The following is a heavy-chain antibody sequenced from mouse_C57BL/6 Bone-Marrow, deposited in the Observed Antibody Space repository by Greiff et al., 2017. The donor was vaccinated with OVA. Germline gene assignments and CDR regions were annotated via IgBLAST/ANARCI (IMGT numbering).Heavy chain of an antibody. Sequence: DVMLVESGGDLVKPGGSLKLSCAASGFTFSSYGMSWVCQTPDKRLEWVATISSGGSYTYYPDSVKGRFTISRDNAKNTLYLQMSSLKSEDTAMYYCARHPDPFAYWGQGTLVTVSA. CDR3: ARHPDPFAY. J-gene: IGHJ3*01. V-gene: IGHV5-6*02. CDR1: GFTFSSYG. CDR2: ISSGGSYT.